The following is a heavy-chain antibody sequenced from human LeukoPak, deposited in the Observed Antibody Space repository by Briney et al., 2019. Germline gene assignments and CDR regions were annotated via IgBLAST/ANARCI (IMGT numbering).Heavy chain of an antibody. CDR2: IYYSGST. V-gene: IGHV4-39*07. CDR1: GGSISSSSYY. D-gene: IGHD6-13*01. Sequence: SETLSLTCTVSGGSISSSSYYWGWTRQPPGKGLEWIGSIYYSGSTYYNPSLKSRVTISVDTSKNQFSLKLSSVTAADTAVYYCARDSGSSWFMRRTDIWGQGTMVTVSS. J-gene: IGHJ3*02. CDR3: ARDSGSSWFMRRTDI.